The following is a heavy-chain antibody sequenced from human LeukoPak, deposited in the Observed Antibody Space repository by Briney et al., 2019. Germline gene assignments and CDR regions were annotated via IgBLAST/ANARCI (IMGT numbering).Heavy chain of an antibody. D-gene: IGHD5-24*01. CDR2: ISSHNGNT. V-gene: IGHV1-18*01. Sequence: ASVKVSCKASGGTFSSYAISWVRQAPGQGLEWMGWISSHNGNTKYDQKLQGRVTMTTDTSTSTAYMELRSLRSDDTAVYYCAREDGYSTAYNWFDPWGQGTLVTVSS. CDR1: GGTFSSYA. J-gene: IGHJ5*02. CDR3: AREDGYSTAYNWFDP.